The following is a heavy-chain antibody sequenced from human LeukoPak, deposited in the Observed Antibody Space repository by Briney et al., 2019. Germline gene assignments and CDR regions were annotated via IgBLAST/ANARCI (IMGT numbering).Heavy chain of an antibody. V-gene: IGHV3-30*18. CDR2: ISYDGSNK. Sequence: GGSLRLSCAASGFTFSNYGMHWVRQAPGKGLEWVAVISYDGSNKYYADSVKGRFTISRDNSKNTLYLQMNSLRAEDTAVYYCAKDRTTTSYDYWGQGTLVTVSS. D-gene: IGHD1-7*01. CDR1: GFTFSNYG. CDR3: AKDRTTTSYDY. J-gene: IGHJ4*02.